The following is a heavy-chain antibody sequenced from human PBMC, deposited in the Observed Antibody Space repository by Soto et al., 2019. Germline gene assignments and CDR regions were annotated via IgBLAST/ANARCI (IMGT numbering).Heavy chain of an antibody. D-gene: IGHD3-9*01. CDR2: ISHSGTS. CDR3: ARVVPTITRGAFDA. V-gene: IGHV4-4*02. Sequence: QVQLQESGPGLVKPSGTLSLTCAVSGGSISSSHWWTWVRQSPGKGLEYIGEISHSGTSNSTPSLKSRVTLSVDTSKNHVSLTLTSVTAADTAVYYCARVVPTITRGAFDAWCQGTLVIVSS. CDR1: GGSISSSHW. J-gene: IGHJ3*01.